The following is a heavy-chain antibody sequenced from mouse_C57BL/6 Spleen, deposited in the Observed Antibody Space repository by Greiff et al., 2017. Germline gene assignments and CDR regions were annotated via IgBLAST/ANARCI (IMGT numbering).Heavy chain of an antibody. CDR3: TTIYDYDVGY. J-gene: IGHJ2*01. CDR2: IDPETGGT. CDR1: GYTFTDYE. D-gene: IGHD2-4*01. V-gene: IGHV1-15*01. Sequence: QVHVKQSGAELVRPGASVTLSCKASGYTFTDYEMHWVKQTPVHGLEWIGAIDPETGGTAYNQKFKGKAILTADKSSSTAYMELRSLTSEDAAVYYCTTIYDYDVGYWGQGATLTVS.